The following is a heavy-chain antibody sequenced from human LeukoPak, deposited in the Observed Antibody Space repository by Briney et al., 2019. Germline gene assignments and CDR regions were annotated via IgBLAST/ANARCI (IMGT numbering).Heavy chain of an antibody. J-gene: IGHJ4*02. CDR3: AGAYGYNYFHY. Sequence: GGSLRLSCAASGFTVSRNYMSWVRQAPGKGLGWVSVIYTDGSTYYADSVRGRFTISRDNSENTLYLQMNSLRAEDTALYYCAGAYGYNYFHYWGQGTLVTVSS. D-gene: IGHD5-12*01. CDR2: IYTDGST. V-gene: IGHV3-53*01. CDR1: GFTVSRNY.